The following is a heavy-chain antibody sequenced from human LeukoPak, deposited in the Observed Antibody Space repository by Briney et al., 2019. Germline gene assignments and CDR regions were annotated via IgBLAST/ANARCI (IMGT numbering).Heavy chain of an antibody. J-gene: IGHJ5*02. CDR1: GGSISSYY. CDR2: IYYSGST. Sequence: PSETLSLTCTVSGGSISSYYWSWIRQPPGKGLEWIGYIYYSGSTNYNPSLKSRVTISVDTSKNQFSLKLSSVTAADTAVYYCARGRIGYCSSTSCYRDKYNWFDPWGQGTLVTVSS. V-gene: IGHV4-59*12. CDR3: ARGRIGYCSSTSCYRDKYNWFDP. D-gene: IGHD2-2*02.